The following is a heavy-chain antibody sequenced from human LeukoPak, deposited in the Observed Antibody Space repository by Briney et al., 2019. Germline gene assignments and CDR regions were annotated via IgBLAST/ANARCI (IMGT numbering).Heavy chain of an antibody. Sequence: SETLSLXCTVSGGSSSSYYWSWIRRPAGKGLEWIGRIYTSGSTNYNPSLKSRVTMSVDTSKNQFSLDLSSVTAADTAVYYCARDEGYSSGWYTDAFDIWGRGTMVTVSS. D-gene: IGHD6-19*01. CDR1: GGSSSSYY. CDR2: IYTSGST. V-gene: IGHV4-4*07. CDR3: ARDEGYSSGWYTDAFDI. J-gene: IGHJ3*02.